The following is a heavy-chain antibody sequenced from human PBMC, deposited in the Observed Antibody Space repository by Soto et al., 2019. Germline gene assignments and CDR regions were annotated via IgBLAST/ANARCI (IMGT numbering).Heavy chain of an antibody. CDR1: GFSLSTSGMG. Sequence: QITLKESGPTLVKPTQTLTLTCTFSGFSLSTSGMGVAWIRQPPEKALEWLAVIYWTDDKRYSPSLKSRLTITKHTSKQQVVLTINDMDPVDTATYYCAHRTSSYYGSENTYCYGMDVWGPGTTVTVSS. V-gene: IGHV2-5*01. CDR2: IYWTDDK. D-gene: IGHD3-10*01. CDR3: AHRTSSYYGSENTYCYGMDV. J-gene: IGHJ6*01.